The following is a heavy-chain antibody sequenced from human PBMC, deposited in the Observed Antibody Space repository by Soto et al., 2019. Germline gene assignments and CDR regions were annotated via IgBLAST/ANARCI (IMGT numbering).Heavy chain of an antibody. D-gene: IGHD2-15*01. CDR3: ATPKRYCSGGSCFFGVFDY. CDR2: FDPEDGET. V-gene: IGHV1-24*01. Sequence: ASVKVSCKVSGYTLTELSMHWVRQAPGKGLEWMGGFDPEDGETIYAQKFQGRVTMTEDTSTDTAYMELSSLRSEDTAVYYCATPKRYCSGGSCFFGVFDYWGQGTLVTVSS. J-gene: IGHJ4*02. CDR1: GYTLTELS.